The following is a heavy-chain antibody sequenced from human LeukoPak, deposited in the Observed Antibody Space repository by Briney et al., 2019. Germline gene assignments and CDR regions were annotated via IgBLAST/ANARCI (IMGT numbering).Heavy chain of an antibody. CDR3: ARGYDFWSGYYKRSGYYYMDV. D-gene: IGHD3-3*01. CDR2: INPSGGST. Sequence: ASVKVSCKASGYTYTSYYMHWVRQAPGQGLEWMAIINPSGGSTSYAQKFQGRVTMTRDMSTSTVYMELSSLRSEDTAVYYCARGYDFWSGYYKRSGYYYMDVWGKGTTVTVSS. CDR1: GYTYTSYY. J-gene: IGHJ6*03. V-gene: IGHV1-46*01.